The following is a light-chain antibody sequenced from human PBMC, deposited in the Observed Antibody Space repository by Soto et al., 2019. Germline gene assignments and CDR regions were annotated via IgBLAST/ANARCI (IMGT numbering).Light chain of an antibody. CDR1: QSVSSN. J-gene: IGKJ1*01. CDR2: GAS. V-gene: IGKV3-15*01. CDR3: QQYNSWPPWT. Sequence: EIVMTQSPATLSVSPGERATLSCRASQSVSSNLAWYQQKPGQAPRLLIYGASTRATGIPARFSGSGSGTEFTLTISSLQSKDFAVYYCQQYNSWPPWTFGQGTKVEIK.